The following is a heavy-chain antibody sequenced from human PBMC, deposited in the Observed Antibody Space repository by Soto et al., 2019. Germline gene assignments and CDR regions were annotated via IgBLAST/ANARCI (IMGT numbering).Heavy chain of an antibody. Sequence: QVQLVESGGGVVQPGNSLRLSCAGSGFPFSAEAMHWVRQAPGKGLEWVAAISYDGNNKNHADSVKCRFTVSRDNSKNTLYLKIDRLRPEDTAVYYCARDYSSGWCLDYWGQGSLVTVSS. D-gene: IGHD6-13*01. V-gene: IGHV3-30-3*01. J-gene: IGHJ4*02. CDR2: ISYDGNNK. CDR3: ARDYSSGWCLDY. CDR1: GFPFSAEA.